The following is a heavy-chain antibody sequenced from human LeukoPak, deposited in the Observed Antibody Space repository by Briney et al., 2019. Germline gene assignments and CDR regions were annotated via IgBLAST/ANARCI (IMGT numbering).Heavy chain of an antibody. V-gene: IGHV4-34*01. D-gene: IGHD4-17*01. Sequence: SETLSLTCAVYGGSFSGYYWSWIRQPPGKGLEWIGEINHSGSTNYNPSLKSRVAISVDTSKNQFSLKLSSVTAADTAVYYCARVIYGDYFVDYWGQGTLVTVSS. CDR2: INHSGST. CDR1: GGSFSGYY. J-gene: IGHJ4*02. CDR3: ARVIYGDYFVDY.